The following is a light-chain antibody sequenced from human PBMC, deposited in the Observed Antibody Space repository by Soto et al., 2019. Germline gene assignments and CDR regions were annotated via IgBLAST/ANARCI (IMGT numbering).Light chain of an antibody. CDR2: DVN. J-gene: IGLJ2*01. CDR1: SSDIGGYSY. V-gene: IGLV2-14*03. CDR3: SSYSSRSTLLV. Sequence: QSALTQPASVSASHGQSITISCIGTSSDIGGYSYVSWYQQHPGKAPKLLIRDVNYRPSGISARFSGSKSGNTASLTISGLQTEDEADYYCSSYSSRSTLLVFGGGTKLTVL.